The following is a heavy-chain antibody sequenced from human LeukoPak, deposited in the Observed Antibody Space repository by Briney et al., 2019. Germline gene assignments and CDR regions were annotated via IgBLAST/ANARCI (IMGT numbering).Heavy chain of an antibody. J-gene: IGHJ4*02. CDR1: GGTFSSYA. V-gene: IGHV1-69*13. D-gene: IGHD6-13*01. CDR2: IIPIFGTA. CDR3: ARGPIAAGAFDY. Sequence: SVKVSCKASGGTFSSYAISWVRQAPGQGLEWMGGIIPIFGTANYAQKFQGRVTITADESTSTAYMELSSLRSEDTAVYYCARGPIAAGAFDYWGQGTLVTVSS.